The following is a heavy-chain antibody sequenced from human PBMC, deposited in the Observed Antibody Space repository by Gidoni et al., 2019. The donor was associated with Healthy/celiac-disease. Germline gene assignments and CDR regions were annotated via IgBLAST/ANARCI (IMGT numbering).Heavy chain of an antibody. V-gene: IGHV4-59*01. Sequence: QVQLQESGPGLVKPSETLSLTCTVPGGSISSYYVSWIRQPPGKGLEWIGYIYYSGSTNYNPSLKSRVTISVDTSKNQFSLKLSSVTAADTAVYYCARGIYDSTTPGYDYGMDVWGQGTTVTVSS. J-gene: IGHJ6*02. CDR2: IYYSGST. D-gene: IGHD3-22*01. CDR1: GGSISSYY. CDR3: ARGIYDSTTPGYDYGMDV.